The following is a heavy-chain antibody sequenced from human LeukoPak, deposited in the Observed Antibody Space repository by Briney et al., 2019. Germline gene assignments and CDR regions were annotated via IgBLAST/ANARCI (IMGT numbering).Heavy chain of an antibody. CDR3: AKGCSYDFWSGYYCEEGYFDY. J-gene: IGHJ4*02. CDR2: ISYDGSNK. CDR1: GFTFSSYG. V-gene: IGHV3-30*18. Sequence: GGSLRLSCAASGFTFSSYGMHWVRQAPGKGLEWVAVISYDGSNKYYADSVKGRFTISRDNSKNTLYLQMNSLRAEDTAVYYCAKGCSYDFWSGYYCEEGYFDYWGQGTLVTVSS. D-gene: IGHD3-3*01.